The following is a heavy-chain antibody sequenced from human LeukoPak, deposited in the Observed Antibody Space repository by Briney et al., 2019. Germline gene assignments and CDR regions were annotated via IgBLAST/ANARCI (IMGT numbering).Heavy chain of an antibody. Sequence: SETLSLTCAVYGGSFSDYYWTWIRQPPGEGLEWIGSVYHSGIPYYTPSLKSRVSISVDTSKNQFSLKVTSVTAADTAVYYCAREWQYQFDYWGQGSLATVSS. CDR2: VYHSGIP. J-gene: IGHJ4*02. D-gene: IGHD2-8*01. CDR3: AREWQYQFDY. V-gene: IGHV4-34*01. CDR1: GGSFSDYY.